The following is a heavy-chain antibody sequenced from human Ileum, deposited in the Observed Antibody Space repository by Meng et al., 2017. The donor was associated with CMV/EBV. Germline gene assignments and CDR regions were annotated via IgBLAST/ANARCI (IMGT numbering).Heavy chain of an antibody. CDR3: AKDGEGYPL. Sequence: LRLSCAASGFPFSESWMSWLRQAPGKGLEWVANIKKDGSDKYYMDSVKGRFIISKDNANNLLYLQMNSLRAEDTAVYFCAKDGEGYPLWGQGTLVTVSS. CDR1: GFPFSESW. D-gene: IGHD5-18*01. V-gene: IGHV3-7*01. CDR2: IKKDGSDK. J-gene: IGHJ4*02.